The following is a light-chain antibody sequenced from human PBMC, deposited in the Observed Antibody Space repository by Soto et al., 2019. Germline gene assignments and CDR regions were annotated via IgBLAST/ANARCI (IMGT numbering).Light chain of an antibody. Sequence: DLQMTQSPSSVSASVGDRVTITCRASQDVGKWLAWYQQKPGKAPTLLIHGASSLQSGVPSRYSGSGHGTDFTLTISSLQPEDFATYYCQQANSFPITFGQGTRRRL. CDR1: QDVGKW. CDR2: GAS. CDR3: QQANSFPIT. J-gene: IGKJ5*01. V-gene: IGKV1-12*01.